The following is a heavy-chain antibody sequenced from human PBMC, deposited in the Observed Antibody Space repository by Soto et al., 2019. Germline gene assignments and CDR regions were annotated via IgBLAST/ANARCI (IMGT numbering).Heavy chain of an antibody. J-gene: IGHJ5*02. CDR2: ISSSSSYI. D-gene: IGHD3-22*01. CDR3: ARVAYYDSSGYNWFDP. V-gene: IGHV3-21*01. CDR1: GFTFSSYS. Sequence: GGSLRLSCAASGFTFSSYSMNWVRQAPGKGLEWVSSISSSSSYIYYADSVKGRFTISRDNAKNSLYLQMNSLRAEDTAVYYCARVAYYDSSGYNWFDPWGQGTLVTVSS.